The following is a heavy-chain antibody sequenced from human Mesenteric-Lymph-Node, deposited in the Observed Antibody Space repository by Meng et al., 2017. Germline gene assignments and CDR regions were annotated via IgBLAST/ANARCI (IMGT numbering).Heavy chain of an antibody. CDR2: VLHSGRT. V-gene: IGHV4-4*02. CDR3: AKNGAYALDR. CDR1: GYSISNNNL. D-gene: IGHD2-8*01. J-gene: IGHJ5*02. Sequence: VPLQESCPGLLTPSGPLSLISAVSGYSISNNNLCSWVRQPPGNVLEWIGAVLHSGRTNYNPSFNSRVTLSVDTSKNQLSLSLTSVTAADTAMYYCAKNGAYALDRWGQGILVTVSS.